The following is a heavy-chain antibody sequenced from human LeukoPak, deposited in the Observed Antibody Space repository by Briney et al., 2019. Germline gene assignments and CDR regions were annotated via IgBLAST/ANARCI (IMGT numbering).Heavy chain of an antibody. V-gene: IGHV4-39*01. D-gene: IGHD5-18*01. J-gene: IGHJ4*02. Sequence: SETLSLTCTVSGGSISSSSYYWGWIRQPPGKGLEWIGSIYYSGSTYYNPSLKSRVTISVDTSKNQFSLKLSPVTAADTAVYYCATLPPPDPSSVTDYWGQGTLVTVSS. CDR3: ATLPPPDPSSVTDY. CDR2: IYYSGST. CDR1: GGSISSSSYY.